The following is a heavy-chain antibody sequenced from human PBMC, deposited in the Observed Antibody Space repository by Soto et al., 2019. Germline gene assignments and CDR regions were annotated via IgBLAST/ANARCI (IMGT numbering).Heavy chain of an antibody. J-gene: IGHJ6*02. CDR3: ARGGYCSSTSCPMPGYYYYYGMDV. CDR1: GGSISTYY. V-gene: IGHV4-59*06. D-gene: IGHD2-2*01. CDR2: IYYSGST. Sequence: SETLSLTCTVSGGSISTYYWNWIRQPPGKGLEWIGYIYYSGSTYYNPSLKSRVTISVDTSKNQFSLKLSSVTAADTAVYYCARGGYCSSTSCPMPGYYYYYGMDVWGQGTTVTVSS.